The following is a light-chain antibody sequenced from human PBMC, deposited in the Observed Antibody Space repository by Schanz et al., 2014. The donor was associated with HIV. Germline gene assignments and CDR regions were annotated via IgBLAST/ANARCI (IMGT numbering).Light chain of an antibody. CDR2: AAS. J-gene: IGKJ2*01. CDR3: QQYNSYPYT. CDR1: QDIRTY. V-gene: IGKV1-8*01. Sequence: AIRITQSPSSLSASPGDRVTITCRASQDIRTYLAWYQQKPGKAPRLLIYAASTLQNGVPSRFSGSGSGTEFTLTIHSLQPDDFATYYCQQYNSYPYTFGQGTRLEIK.